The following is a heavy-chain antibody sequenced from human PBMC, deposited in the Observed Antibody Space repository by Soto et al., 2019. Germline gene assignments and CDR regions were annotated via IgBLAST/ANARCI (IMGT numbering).Heavy chain of an antibody. CDR2: ISAYNGNT. J-gene: IGHJ6*02. D-gene: IGHD3-3*01. Sequence: ASVKVSCKASGYTFTSYGISWVRQAPGQGLEWMGWISAYNGNTNYAQKLQGRVTMTTDTSTSTAYMELRSLRSDDTAVYYCARSKEVATYYDFWSGLYYYGMDVWGQGTTVTVSS. CDR3: ARSKEVATYYDFWSGLYYYGMDV. V-gene: IGHV1-18*04. CDR1: GYTFTSYG.